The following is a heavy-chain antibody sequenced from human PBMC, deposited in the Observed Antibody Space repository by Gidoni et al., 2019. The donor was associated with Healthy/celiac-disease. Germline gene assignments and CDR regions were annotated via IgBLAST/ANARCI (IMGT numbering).Heavy chain of an antibody. Sequence: EVQLVESGGGVVQPGGSLRLSCAASGFTFDDYAMHWVRQAPGKGLEWVSLISGDGGSTYYADSVKGRFTISRDNSKNSLYLQMNSLRTEDTALYYCAKDSRLWFGELDDAFDIWGQGTMVTVSS. D-gene: IGHD3-10*01. CDR1: GFTFDDYA. J-gene: IGHJ3*02. V-gene: IGHV3-43*02. CDR3: AKDSRLWFGELDDAFDI. CDR2: ISGDGGST.